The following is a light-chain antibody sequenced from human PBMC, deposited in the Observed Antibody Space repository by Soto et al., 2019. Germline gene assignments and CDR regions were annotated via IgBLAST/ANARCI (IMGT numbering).Light chain of an antibody. Sequence: DIQLTQSPSFLSASVGDRVTITCRASQGISSYLAWYQQKPGKAPKLLIYAASTLQSGVPSRFSGSGSGTEFTLTISSLQPEDFATYCCQQLNSYPITFGQETRLEIK. CDR2: AAS. CDR1: QGISSY. J-gene: IGKJ5*01. V-gene: IGKV1-9*01. CDR3: QQLNSYPIT.